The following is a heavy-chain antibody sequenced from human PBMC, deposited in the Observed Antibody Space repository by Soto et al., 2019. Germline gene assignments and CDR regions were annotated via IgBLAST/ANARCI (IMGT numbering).Heavy chain of an antibody. CDR1: GGSISSYY. J-gene: IGHJ4*02. CDR2: IYYSGRT. Sequence: QVQLQESGPGLVKPSETLSLTCTVSGGSISSYYWSWIRQPPGKGLEWIGYIYYSGRTNYIPSLRSRVTMSVDTSKNQFSLKLSSVTAADTAVYYCERSAAAGTSYFDYWGQGTLVTVSS. D-gene: IGHD6-13*01. V-gene: IGHV4-59*01. CDR3: ERSAAAGTSYFDY.